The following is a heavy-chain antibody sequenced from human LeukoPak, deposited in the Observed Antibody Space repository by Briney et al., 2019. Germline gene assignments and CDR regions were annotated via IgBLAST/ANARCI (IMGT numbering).Heavy chain of an antibody. Sequence: GASLKISCKASGSSFTNYWIGWVRRMPGKGLEWMGIIYPGDSDTRYSPSFQGQVTTSADKSITTAYLQWSSLKASDTAMYYCARSFDCTTTSCYPFDYWGQGTLVTVSS. CDR1: GSSFTNYW. CDR2: IYPGDSDT. J-gene: IGHJ4*02. D-gene: IGHD2-2*01. V-gene: IGHV5-51*01. CDR3: ARSFDCTTTSCYPFDY.